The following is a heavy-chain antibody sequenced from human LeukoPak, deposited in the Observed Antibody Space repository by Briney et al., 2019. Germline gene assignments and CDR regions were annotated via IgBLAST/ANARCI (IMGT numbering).Heavy chain of an antibody. V-gene: IGHV3-74*01. CDR3: TKDRVWNSFDS. CDR2: INTDGSST. CDR1: GFTFSNHW. J-gene: IGHJ4*02. Sequence: GGSLRLSCAASGFTFSNHWMDWVRQAPGKGLVWVSRINTDGSSTTYADSVKGRFTISRDNAKNTPYLQMNSLKNEDTAVYYCTKDRVWNSFDSWGQGTLVTVSS. D-gene: IGHD1-1*01.